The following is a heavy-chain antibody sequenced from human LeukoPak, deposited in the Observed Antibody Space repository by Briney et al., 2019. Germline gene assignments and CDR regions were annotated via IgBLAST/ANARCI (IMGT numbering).Heavy chain of an antibody. J-gene: IGHJ6*02. CDR3: ARGGGLDV. CDR1: GFTFSSYW. Sequence: GGSLRLSCAASGFTFSSYWMNWARQAPGKGLEWVASINHNGNVNYYVDSVKGRFTISRDDAKNSLYLQMSNLRAEDTAVYFCARGGGLDVWGQGATVTVSS. CDR2: INHNGNVN. V-gene: IGHV3-7*03. D-gene: IGHD3-16*01.